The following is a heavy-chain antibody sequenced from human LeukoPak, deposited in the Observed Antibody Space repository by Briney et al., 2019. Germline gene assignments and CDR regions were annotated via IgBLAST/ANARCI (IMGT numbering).Heavy chain of an antibody. V-gene: IGHV4-34*01. J-gene: IGHJ4*02. CDR1: AGSFSGYY. CDR3: ASSYGSGSYYKRTRFDY. D-gene: IGHD3-10*01. CDR2: INHSGST. Sequence: SETLSLTCAVYAGSFSGYYWSWIRQPPGKGLEWIGEINHSGSTNYNPSLKSRVTISVDTSKNQFSLKLSSVTAADTAVYYCASSYGSGSYYKRTRFDYWGQGTLVTVSS.